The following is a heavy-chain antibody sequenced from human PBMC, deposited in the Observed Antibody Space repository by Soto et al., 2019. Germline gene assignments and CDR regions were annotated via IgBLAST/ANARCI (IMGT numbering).Heavy chain of an antibody. CDR3: AKDRDLLWFGELLSSPFDY. CDR2: ISYDGSNK. CDR1: GFTFGSYG. J-gene: IGHJ4*02. D-gene: IGHD3-10*01. V-gene: IGHV3-30*18. Sequence: GGSLRLSCSASGFTFGSYGMHWVRQAPGKGLEWVAVISYDGSNKYYADSVKGRFTISRDNSKNTLYLQMNSLRAEDTAVYYCAKDRDLLWFGELLSSPFDYWGQVILFPFS.